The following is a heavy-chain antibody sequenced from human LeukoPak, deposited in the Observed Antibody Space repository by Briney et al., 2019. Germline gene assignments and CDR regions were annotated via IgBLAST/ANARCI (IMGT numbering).Heavy chain of an antibody. D-gene: IGHD5-24*01. V-gene: IGHV3-33*01. CDR1: GFTFSSYG. CDR2: IWYDGSNK. Sequence: GGSLRLSCAASGFTFSSYGMHWVRQAPGKGLEWVAVIWYDGSNKYYADSVKGRFTISRDNSKNTLYLQMNSLRAEDTAVYYCARDEEDGYNPLLDYWGQGTLVTASS. J-gene: IGHJ4*02. CDR3: ARDEEDGYNPLLDY.